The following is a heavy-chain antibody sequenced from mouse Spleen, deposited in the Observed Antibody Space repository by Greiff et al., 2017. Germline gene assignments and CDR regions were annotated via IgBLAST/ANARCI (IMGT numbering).Heavy chain of an antibody. CDR3: ARSDGYYPTVDY. CDR1: GYTFTSYW. J-gene: IGHJ2*01. D-gene: IGHD2-3*01. V-gene: IGHV1-55*01. CDR2: IYPGSGST. Sequence: QVQLQQPGAELVKPGASVKMSCKASGYTFTSYWITWVKQRPGQGLEWIGDIYPGSGSTNYNEKFKSKATLTVDTSSSTAYMQLSSLTSEDSAVYYCARSDGYYPTVDYWGQGTTLTVSS.